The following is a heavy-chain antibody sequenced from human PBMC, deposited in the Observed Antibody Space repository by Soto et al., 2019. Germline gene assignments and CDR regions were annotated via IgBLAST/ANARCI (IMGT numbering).Heavy chain of an antibody. CDR3: ARDRDGRPYDFWSGYYPMDV. Sequence: GGSLRLSCAASGFTFSSYGIHWVRQAPGKGLEWVAVIWYDGSNKYYADSVKGRFTISRDNSKNTLYLQMNSLRAEDTAVYYCARDRDGRPYDFWSGYYPMDVWGKGTTVTVSS. D-gene: IGHD3-3*01. CDR2: IWYDGSNK. V-gene: IGHV3-33*01. J-gene: IGHJ6*03. CDR1: GFTFSSYG.